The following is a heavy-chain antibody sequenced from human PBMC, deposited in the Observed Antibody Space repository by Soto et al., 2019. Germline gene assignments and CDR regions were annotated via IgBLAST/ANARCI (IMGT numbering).Heavy chain of an antibody. V-gene: IGHV1-18*01. CDR1: GYSFTSYG. CDR2: ISAYDGNT. J-gene: IGHJ4*02. CDR3: AREDSSSWYPRELYYFDY. D-gene: IGHD6-13*01. Sequence: ASVKVSCKSSGYSFTSYGLTWVRQAPGQGLEWMGWISAYDGNTNSAQKFQGRVTMSTDTSTSTAYMELSRLRSDDTAVYYCAREDSSSWYPRELYYFDYWGQGTLVTVSS.